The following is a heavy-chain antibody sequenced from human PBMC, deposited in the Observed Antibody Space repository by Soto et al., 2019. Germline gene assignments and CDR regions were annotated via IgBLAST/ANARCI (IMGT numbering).Heavy chain of an antibody. CDR2: ISGSGGTT. D-gene: IGHD3-3*01. CDR1: GFTFSRYE. J-gene: IGHJ4*02. CDR3: TRVFWSGVNDY. V-gene: IGHV3-48*03. Sequence: LRLSCVVSGFTFSRYEMSWVRQAPGKGLECISYISGSGGTTKYADSVQGRFSVSRDNAKNSLYLQMNSLTVDDTAIYYCTRVFWSGVNDYWSQGTLVTVSS.